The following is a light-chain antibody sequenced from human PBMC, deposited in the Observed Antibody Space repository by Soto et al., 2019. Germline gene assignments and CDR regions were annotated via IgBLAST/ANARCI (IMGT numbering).Light chain of an antibody. Sequence: QSALTQPASVSGSPGQSITISCTGTSSDVGSYNLVSWYQQHPGKAPKLIIFEGSKRPSGVSNRFSGSKSGNTASLTISGLQAEDEADYYCCSYAGSSTHVLFGGGTKLTVL. J-gene: IGLJ2*01. CDR3: CSYAGSSTHVL. CDR2: EGS. V-gene: IGLV2-23*01. CDR1: SSDVGSYNL.